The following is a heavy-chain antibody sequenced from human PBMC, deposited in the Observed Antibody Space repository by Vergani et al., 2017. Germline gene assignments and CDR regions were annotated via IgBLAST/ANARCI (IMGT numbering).Heavy chain of an antibody. Sequence: EVQLVESGGGLVQPGGSLRLSCAASGFTFSSYSMNWVRQAPGKGLEWVSYISSSSSTIYYADSVKGRFTISRDNAKNSPYLQMNSLRAEDTAVYYCASNIAAAGTSGYWGQGTLVTVSS. J-gene: IGHJ4*02. D-gene: IGHD6-13*01. V-gene: IGHV3-48*01. CDR3: ASNIAAAGTSGY. CDR2: ISSSSSTI. CDR1: GFTFSSYS.